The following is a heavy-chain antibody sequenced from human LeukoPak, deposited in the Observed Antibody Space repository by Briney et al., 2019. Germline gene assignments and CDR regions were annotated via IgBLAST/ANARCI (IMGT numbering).Heavy chain of an antibody. CDR3: ARDREMATGDAFDI. Sequence: GGSLRLSCAASGFTVSSNYMSWVRQAPGKGLEWVSVIYSGGTTYYADSVKGRFIVSRDNSKNTLYLQMNSLRAEDTAVYYCARDREMATGDAFDIWGQGTMVTVSS. V-gene: IGHV3-66*01. CDR2: IYSGGTT. CDR1: GFTVSSNY. D-gene: IGHD5-24*01. J-gene: IGHJ3*02.